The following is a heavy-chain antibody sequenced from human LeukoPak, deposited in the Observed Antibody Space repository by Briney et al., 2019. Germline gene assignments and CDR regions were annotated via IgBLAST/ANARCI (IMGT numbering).Heavy chain of an antibody. CDR2: ISAYNGNT. J-gene: IGHJ6*03. D-gene: IGHD5-18*01. CDR1: GYTFTSYG. V-gene: IGHV1-18*01. CDR3: ARDLYRGYSYGYVDFYYYYYMDV. Sequence: ASVKVSCKASGYTFTSYGISWVRQAPGQGLEWMGWISAYNGNTSYAQKLQGRVTMTTDTSTSTAYMELRSLRSDDTAVYYCARDLYRGYSYGYVDFYYYYYMDVWGKGTTVTVSS.